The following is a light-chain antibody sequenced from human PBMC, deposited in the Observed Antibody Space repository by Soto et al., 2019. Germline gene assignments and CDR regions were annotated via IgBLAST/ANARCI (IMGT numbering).Light chain of an antibody. CDR1: TSNILRNY. CDR2: MND. J-gene: IGLJ1*01. Sequence: QSVLTQPPSASGNPGQRLTISCSGSTSNILRNYVYWYRQFPGTAPRLLISMNDQRPSGVPDRFSGSKSGTSASLAISGLRSEDEADYYCASWDDSLSGYVFGTGTKVIVL. CDR3: ASWDDSLSGYV. V-gene: IGLV1-47*01.